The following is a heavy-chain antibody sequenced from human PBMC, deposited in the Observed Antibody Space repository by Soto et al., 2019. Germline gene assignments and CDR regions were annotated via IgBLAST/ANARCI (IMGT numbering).Heavy chain of an antibody. V-gene: IGHV3-30-3*01. CDR3: ARPHMKSAWKDGVDI. Sequence: QVQLVESGGGVVQPGRSLRLSCAASGFTFDDYSMHWVRQAPGKGLEWVALISYDGGTTYYGDSVKGRFTISRDDSKNTVFLQMNSLRSEDTGVYYCARPHMKSAWKDGVDIWGQGTMVPVSS. J-gene: IGHJ3*02. D-gene: IGHD1-1*01. CDR1: GFTFDDYS. CDR2: ISYDGGTT.